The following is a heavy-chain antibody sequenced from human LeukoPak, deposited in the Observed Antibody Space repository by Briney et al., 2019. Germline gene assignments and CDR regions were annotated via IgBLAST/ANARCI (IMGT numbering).Heavy chain of an antibody. CDR3: VRELVSLGTGYFDL. Sequence: GGPLRLSCEASGFTFGTYGMTWVRQAPGKGLEWVSGITGSSTWTYYGDSVRGRFTISRDNSKNTLHLQMNNLTADDTAIYYCVRELVSLGTGYFDLWGRGTLVTVSS. V-gene: IGHV3-23*01. D-gene: IGHD7-27*01. J-gene: IGHJ2*01. CDR1: GFTFGTYG. CDR2: ITGSSTWT.